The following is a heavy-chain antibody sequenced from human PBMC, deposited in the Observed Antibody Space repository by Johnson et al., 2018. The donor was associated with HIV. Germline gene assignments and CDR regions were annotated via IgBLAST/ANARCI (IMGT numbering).Heavy chain of an antibody. D-gene: IGHD4-17*01. J-gene: IGHJ3*02. CDR2: IYSGGST. Sequence: VQLVESGGGVVRPGGSLRLSCAASGFTFDDYAMHWVRQAPGKGLEWVSVIYSGGSTYYADSVKGRFTISRDNSKNTLYLQMNSLRAEDTAVYYCASRYDDYGLGGVDIWGQGARGTVSS. CDR3: ASRYDDYGLGGVDI. V-gene: IGHV3-66*01. CDR1: GFTFDDYA.